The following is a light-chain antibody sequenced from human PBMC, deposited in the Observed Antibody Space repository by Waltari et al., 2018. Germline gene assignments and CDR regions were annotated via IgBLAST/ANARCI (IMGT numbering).Light chain of an antibody. J-gene: IGKJ2*03. Sequence: ELVLTQSPATLSLSPGERATLSCRASQTVGTYLAWYQQKPGQAPRLLIYDASNRATGISARFSGSGSGTDFTLTISSLEPGDSAVYYCQQRSDRPPVSFGQGTKLEIK. CDR3: QQRSDRPPVS. V-gene: IGKV3-11*01. CDR1: QTVGTY. CDR2: DAS.